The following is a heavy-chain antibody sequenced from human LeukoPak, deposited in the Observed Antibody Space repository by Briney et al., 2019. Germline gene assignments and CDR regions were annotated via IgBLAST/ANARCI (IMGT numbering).Heavy chain of an antibody. CDR3: ARDLSGSSNFDP. CDR2: IYYSGST. CDR1: GGSISSSSYY. V-gene: IGHV4-30-4*08. D-gene: IGHD1-26*01. J-gene: IGHJ5*02. Sequence: NPSETLSLTCTVSGGSISSSSYYWGWIRQPPGKGLEWIGYIYYSGSTYYNPSLKSRVTISVDTSKNQFSLKLSSVTAADTAVYYCARDLSGSSNFDPWGQGTLVTVSS.